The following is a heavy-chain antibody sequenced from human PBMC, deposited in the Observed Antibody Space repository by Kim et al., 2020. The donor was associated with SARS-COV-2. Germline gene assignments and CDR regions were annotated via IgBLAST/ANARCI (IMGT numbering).Heavy chain of an antibody. D-gene: IGHD4-17*01. V-gene: IGHV7-4-1*02. J-gene: IGHJ4*02. CDR3: ARAGYDYGDYDSPPLDY. CDR2: INTNTGNP. Sequence: ASVKVSCKASGYTFTSYAMNWVRQAPGQGLEWMGWINTNTGNPTYAQGFTGRFVFSLDTSVSTAYLQISSLKAEDTAVYYCARAGYDYGDYDSPPLDYWGQGTLVTVSS. CDR1: GYTFTSYA.